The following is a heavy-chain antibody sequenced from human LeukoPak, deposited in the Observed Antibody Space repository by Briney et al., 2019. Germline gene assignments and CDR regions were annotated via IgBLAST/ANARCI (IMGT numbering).Heavy chain of an antibody. CDR1: GGSISRHH. Sequence: AETLSLTCTVCGGSISRHHWIWIRQHPGKGLEGIGFIDYAGRTKYNASLKSRVTISVDTSNNQFSLKLSSVTAADTAVYYCARLRPSIGAAGTFDYWGQGTLVTVSS. D-gene: IGHD6-13*01. CDR2: IDYAGRT. CDR3: ARLRPSIGAAGTFDY. J-gene: IGHJ4*02. V-gene: IGHV4-59*08.